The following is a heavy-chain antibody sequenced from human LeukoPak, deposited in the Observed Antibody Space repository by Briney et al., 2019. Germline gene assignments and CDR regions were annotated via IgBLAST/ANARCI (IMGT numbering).Heavy chain of an antibody. V-gene: IGHV3-33*06. CDR3: AKGTVDIDY. J-gene: IGHJ4*02. D-gene: IGHD5-12*01. CDR2: IWYDGSNK. Sequence: GGSLRLSCAASGFTFSSYGMHWVRQAPGKGLEWVAVIWYDGSNKYYADSVKGRFTISRDNSKNKLYLQMNSLRAEDTAVYYSAKGTVDIDYWGQGTLVTVSS. CDR1: GFTFSSYG.